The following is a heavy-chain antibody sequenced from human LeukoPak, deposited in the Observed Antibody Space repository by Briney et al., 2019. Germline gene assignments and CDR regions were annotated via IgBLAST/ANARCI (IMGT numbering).Heavy chain of an antibody. V-gene: IGHV3-49*04. CDR3: TRGTVVVMFYFDY. Sequence: GGSLRLSCTASGFTFGDYAMSWVRQAPGKGLEWVGFIRSKAYGGTTEYAASVKGRFTISRDDSESIAYLQMNSLKTEDTAVYYCTRGTVVVMFYFDYWGQGTLVTVSS. J-gene: IGHJ4*02. D-gene: IGHD3-22*01. CDR1: GFTFGDYA. CDR2: IRSKAYGGTT.